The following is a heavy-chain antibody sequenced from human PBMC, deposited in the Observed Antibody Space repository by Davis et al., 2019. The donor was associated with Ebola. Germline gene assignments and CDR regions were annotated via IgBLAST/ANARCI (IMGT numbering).Heavy chain of an antibody. V-gene: IGHV3-7*01. CDR1: GFTFSSYW. J-gene: IGHJ4*02. Sequence: GESLKISCAASGFTFSSYWMSWVRQAPGKGLEWVANIKQDGSEKYYVDSVKGRLTISRDNAKNSLYLQMNSLRAEDTAVYYCASTGFGVVTSWGQGTLVTVSS. CDR2: IKQDGSEK. CDR3: ASTGFGVVTS. D-gene: IGHD3-3*01.